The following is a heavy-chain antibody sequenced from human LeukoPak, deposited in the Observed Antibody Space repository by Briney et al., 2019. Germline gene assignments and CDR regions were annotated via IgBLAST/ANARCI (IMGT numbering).Heavy chain of an antibody. CDR3: AGAKYDYGDPVGWFDP. V-gene: IGHV3-23*01. Sequence: LAGGSLRLSCAASGFTFSSYAMAWVRQAPGKGLEWVSHILGSGGNTYYADSVRGRFTISRDNSKNTLYLKMNSLRAEDTAVYFCAGAKYDYGDPVGWFDPWGQGTLVTVSS. CDR2: ILGSGGNT. J-gene: IGHJ5*02. CDR1: GFTFSSYA. D-gene: IGHD4-17*01.